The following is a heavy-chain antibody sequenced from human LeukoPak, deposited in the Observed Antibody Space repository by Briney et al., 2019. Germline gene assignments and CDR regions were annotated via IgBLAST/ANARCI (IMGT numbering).Heavy chain of an antibody. J-gene: IGHJ6*03. CDR1: GGSFSGYY. CDR2: INHSGST. CDR3: ARRAKYYYYYYMDV. V-gene: IGHV4-34*01. Sequence: PSETLSLTCAVYGGSFSGYYWSWIRQPPGKGLEWIGEINHSGSTNYNPSLKSRVTISVGTSKNQFSLKLSSVTAADTAVYYCARRAKYYYYYYMDVWGKGTTVTISS.